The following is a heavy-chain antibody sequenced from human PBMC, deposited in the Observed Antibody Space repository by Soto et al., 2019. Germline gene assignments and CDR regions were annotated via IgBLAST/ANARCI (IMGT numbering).Heavy chain of an antibody. D-gene: IGHD2-15*01. CDR2: IYPGDSDT. V-gene: IGHV5-51*01. CDR1: GYSFTSYW. Sequence: PGESLKISCKGSGYSFTSYWIGWVRQMPGKGLEWMGIIYPGDSDTRYSPSFQGQVTISADKSISTAYLQWSSLKASDTAMYYCARGLVVAARYYYYYGMDVWGQGTPVTASS. J-gene: IGHJ6*02. CDR3: ARGLVVAARYYYYYGMDV.